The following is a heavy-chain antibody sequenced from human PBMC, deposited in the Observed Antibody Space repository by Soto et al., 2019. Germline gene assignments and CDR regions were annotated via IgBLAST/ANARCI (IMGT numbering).Heavy chain of an antibody. CDR2: VSFDSKNK. D-gene: IGHD5-18*01. CDR1: GFSFDSFN. CDR3: AKETVETTYSYYGLDV. Sequence: LVESGGGVVQPGRSLTLSCAASGFSFDSFNIHWVRQAPGEGLEWVTTVSFDSKNKYYVDSVEGRFTISRDNSKNVVYLQMDNLRHEDTAVYYCAKETVETTYSYYGLDVWGPGTTVTVSS. J-gene: IGHJ6*02. V-gene: IGHV3-30*18.